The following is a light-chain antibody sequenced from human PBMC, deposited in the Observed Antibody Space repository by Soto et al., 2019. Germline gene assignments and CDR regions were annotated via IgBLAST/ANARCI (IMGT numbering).Light chain of an antibody. CDR3: CSYARGSTWV. CDR2: EVS. CDR1: SSDVGTYNL. Sequence: QSALTQPASVSGSPGQSITISCTGASSDVGTYNLVSWYQQHPGKAPKLMIYEVSKGPSGVSNRFSGSKSGNTASLTISGLQAEDEADYYCCSYARGSTWVFGGGTKLTVL. J-gene: IGLJ3*02. V-gene: IGLV2-23*02.